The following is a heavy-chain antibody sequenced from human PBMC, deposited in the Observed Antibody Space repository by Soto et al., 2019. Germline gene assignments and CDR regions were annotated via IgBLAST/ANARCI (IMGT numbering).Heavy chain of an antibody. J-gene: IGHJ6*02. Sequence: PSETLSLTCTVSGGSISSVGYYWSWIRQPPGKGLEWIGEINHSGSTNDNPSLKSRVTISVDTSKNQFSLKLSSVTAADTAVYYCARAAHMILLWFGEERGMDVWGQGTTVTVSS. V-gene: IGHV4-34*01. D-gene: IGHD3-10*01. CDR3: ARAAHMILLWFGEERGMDV. CDR1: GGSISSVGYY. CDR2: INHSGST.